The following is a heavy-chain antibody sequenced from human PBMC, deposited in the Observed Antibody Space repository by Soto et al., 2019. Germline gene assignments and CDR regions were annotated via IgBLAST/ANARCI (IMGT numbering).Heavy chain of an antibody. CDR3: ARREIQGPIDY. CDR2: IYYSGTT. CDR1: GYSISSNNW. D-gene: IGHD1-26*01. V-gene: IGHV4-28*01. J-gene: IGHJ4*02. Sequence: QVQLQESGPGLVKPSDTLPLTCAVSGYSISSNNWWGWIRQPPGKGLEWIGYIYYSGTTYYNPSLKSRVTMSVDTSKNQFSLKLTSVTAVDTAVYYCARREIQGPIDYWGQGTLVTVSS.